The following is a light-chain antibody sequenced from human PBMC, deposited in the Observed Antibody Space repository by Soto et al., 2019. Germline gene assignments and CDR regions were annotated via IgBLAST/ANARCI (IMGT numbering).Light chain of an antibody. CDR3: QPYGTPRSVT. Sequence: EIVLTQSPGTLSLSPGEEATLSCRASQSVDSNYLAWYQQKPGQTPRLIIYGASGRADGIPHRFSGSGFGTDFTLTISKVEPEDFAVYYCQPYGTPRSVTFGQGTRLEI. CDR1: QSVDSNY. V-gene: IGKV3-20*01. CDR2: GAS. J-gene: IGKJ5*01.